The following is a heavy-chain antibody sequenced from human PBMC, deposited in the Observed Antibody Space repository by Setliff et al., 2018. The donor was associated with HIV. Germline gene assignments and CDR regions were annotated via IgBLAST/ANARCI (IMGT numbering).Heavy chain of an antibody. CDR3: ARARTRVQGGKSLYYMDV. Sequence: GASVKVSCKASGGTFSSYAISWVRQAHGQGLEWMGGIIPILGIANYAQKFQGRVTITTDESTSTAYMELSSLRSEDTAVYYCARARTRVQGGKSLYYMDVWGKGTTVTVSS. D-gene: IGHD2-15*01. J-gene: IGHJ6*03. CDR2: IIPILGIA. CDR1: GGTFSSYA. V-gene: IGHV1-69*10.